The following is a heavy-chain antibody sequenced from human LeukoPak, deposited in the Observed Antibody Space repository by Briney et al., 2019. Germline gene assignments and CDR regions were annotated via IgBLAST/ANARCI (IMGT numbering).Heavy chain of an antibody. Sequence: GGSLRLSXAVSGFTFSRYWMNWVRQAPGKGLEWVSRIKNDRSEKYCGDSVKGRFNISRDNAKNSLYLQMNSLRTEDTAVYYCARDGTAAGLYFDFWGRGTLITVSS. V-gene: IGHV3-7*01. D-gene: IGHD6-13*01. CDR1: GFTFSRYW. CDR3: ARDGTAAGLYFDF. J-gene: IGHJ4*02. CDR2: IKNDRSEK.